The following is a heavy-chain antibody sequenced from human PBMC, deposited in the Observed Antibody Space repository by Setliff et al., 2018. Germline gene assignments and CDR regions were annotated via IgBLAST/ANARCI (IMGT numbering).Heavy chain of an antibody. Sequence: SETLSLTCTVSGGSISTYYWSWIRQPPGKGLEFIGFVYYSGTTNYDPSLKRRVTISLDTSKNQFSLRLSSVTAADTAVYYCARMSGFLYMDVWGKGTTVTVSS. CDR2: VYYSGTT. V-gene: IGHV4-59*08. CDR1: GGSISTYY. J-gene: IGHJ6*03. D-gene: IGHD3-3*01. CDR3: ARMSGFLYMDV.